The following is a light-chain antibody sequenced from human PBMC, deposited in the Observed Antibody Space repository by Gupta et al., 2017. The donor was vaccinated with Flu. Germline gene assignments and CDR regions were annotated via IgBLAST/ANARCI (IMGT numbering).Light chain of an antibody. J-gene: IGKJ1*01. CDR3: QQYNDWPPA. CDR1: ESVSSN. CDR2: DAS. V-gene: IGKV3-15*01. Sequence: IVMTQSPATLSVSPGERVTLSCRASESVSSNLVWYQQKPGQAPRRLIYDASTRATGIPARFSGSGSGTEFILTIGSLQAEDFAVYYCQQYNDWPPAFGQGTKVEIK.